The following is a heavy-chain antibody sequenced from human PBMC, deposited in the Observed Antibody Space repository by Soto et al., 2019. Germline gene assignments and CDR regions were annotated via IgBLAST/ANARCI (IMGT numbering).Heavy chain of an antibody. J-gene: IGHJ6*02. CDR3: ARDPYYYGSGVDYYGMDV. Sequence: SETLSLTCAVSGGSISSSNWWSWVRQPPGKGLEWIGEIYHSGSTNYNPSLKSRVTISVDKSKNQFSLKLSSVTAADTAVYYCARDPYYYGSGVDYYGMDVWGQGTTVTVPS. D-gene: IGHD3-10*01. CDR1: GGSISSSNW. CDR2: IYHSGST. V-gene: IGHV4-4*02.